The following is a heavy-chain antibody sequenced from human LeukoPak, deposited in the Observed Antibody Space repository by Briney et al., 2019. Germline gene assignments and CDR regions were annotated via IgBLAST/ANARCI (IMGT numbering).Heavy chain of an antibody. D-gene: IGHD2-2*01. J-gene: IGHJ4*02. CDR3: ARVNCSSTSCRSKFLDY. Sequence: XNWVRQATGQGLEWMGWMNPNSGNTGYAQKFQGRVTMTRNTSISTAYMELSSLRSEDTAVYYCARVNCSSTSCRSKFLDYWGQGTLVTVSS. CDR2: MNPNSGNT. V-gene: IGHV1-8*01.